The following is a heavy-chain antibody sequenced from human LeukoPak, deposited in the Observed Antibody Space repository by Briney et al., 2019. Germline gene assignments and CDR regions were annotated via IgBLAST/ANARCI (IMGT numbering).Heavy chain of an antibody. V-gene: IGHV4-34*01. CDR2: INHSGST. CDR1: GGSISSYY. CDR3: VRFVHAFDI. Sequence: SETLSLTCTVSGGSISSYYWSWIRQPPGKGLEWIGEINHSGSTNYNPSLESRVTISVDTSKNQFSLKLSSVTAADSAVYYCVRFVHAFDIWGQGTMVTVSS. J-gene: IGHJ3*02.